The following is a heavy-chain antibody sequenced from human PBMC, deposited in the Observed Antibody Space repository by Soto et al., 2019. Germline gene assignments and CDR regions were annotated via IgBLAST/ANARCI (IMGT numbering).Heavy chain of an antibody. J-gene: IGHJ4*02. CDR2: ITGGGGST. Sequence: EVQLFESGGGLVQPGGSLRLSCAASGFTFSSYAMNWVRQAPGKGLEWVSLITGGGGSTYYADSLKGRFTISRDNSKNALYLRMNSLGSEYTAVYYCAKNPGSWYYFDFWGQGTLVTVSS. V-gene: IGHV3-23*01. CDR1: GFTFSSYA. CDR3: AKNPGSWYYFDF. D-gene: IGHD6-13*01.